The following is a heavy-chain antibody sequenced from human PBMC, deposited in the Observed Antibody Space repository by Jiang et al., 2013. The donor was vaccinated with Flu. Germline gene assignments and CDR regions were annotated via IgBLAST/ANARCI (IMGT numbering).Heavy chain of an antibody. CDR1: GFNFSTYS. Sequence: QLVESGGDVVKPGRSLRLSCAVSGFNFSTYSMNWVRQAPGKGLEWVSSISSSSGHTYYADSVKGRFTISRDNGRNSLYLQMNSLRVEDTAVYYCAREHFDFWSGFPHDFDSWGQGTLVTVSS. CDR3: AREHFDFWSGFPHDFDS. D-gene: IGHD3-3*01. J-gene: IGHJ4*02. V-gene: IGHV3-21*01. CDR2: ISSSSGHT.